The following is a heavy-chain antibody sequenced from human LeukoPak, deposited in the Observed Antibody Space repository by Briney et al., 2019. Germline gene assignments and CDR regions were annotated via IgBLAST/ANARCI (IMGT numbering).Heavy chain of an antibody. J-gene: IGHJ4*02. Sequence: GGSLRLSCAASGFTFSSYAMSWVRQAPGKGLEWVSAISGSGGNTYYADSVKGRFTISRDNSKNTLDLQMNSLRAEDTAVYYCVKNTGGILTGGGYWGQGTLVTVSS. CDR3: VKNTGGILTGGGY. D-gene: IGHD7-27*01. V-gene: IGHV3-23*01. CDR2: ISGSGGNT. CDR1: GFTFSSYA.